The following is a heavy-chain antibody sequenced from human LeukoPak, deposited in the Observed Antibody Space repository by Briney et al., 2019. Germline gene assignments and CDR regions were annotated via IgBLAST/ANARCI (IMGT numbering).Heavy chain of an antibody. CDR2: IYYSGST. V-gene: IGHV4-31*03. Sequence: SETLSLTCTVSGGSISSGGYYWSWIRQHPGKGLEWIGYIYYSGSTYYSPSLKSRVTISVDTSKNQFSLKLSSVTAADTAVYYCASFLVVATYYFDYWGQGTLVTVSS. D-gene: IGHD2-15*01. CDR3: ASFLVVATYYFDY. CDR1: GGSISSGGYY. J-gene: IGHJ4*02.